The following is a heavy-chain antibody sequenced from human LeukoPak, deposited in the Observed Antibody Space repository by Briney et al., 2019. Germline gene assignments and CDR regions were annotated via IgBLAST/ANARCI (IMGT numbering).Heavy chain of an antibody. CDR2: IKQDGSEK. J-gene: IGHJ4*02. Sequence: GGSLRLSCAASGFTFSSYWMSWVRQAPGKGLEWVANIKQDGSEKYYVDSVKGRFTISRDDAKNSLYLQMNSLRAEDTAVYYCARDLDTAMADYWGQGTLVTVSS. CDR3: ARDLDTAMADY. CDR1: GFTFSSYW. V-gene: IGHV3-7*01. D-gene: IGHD5-18*01.